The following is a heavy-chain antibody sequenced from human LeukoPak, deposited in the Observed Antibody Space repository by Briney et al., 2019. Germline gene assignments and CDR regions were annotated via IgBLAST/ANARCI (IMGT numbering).Heavy chain of an antibody. CDR2: IHHSGST. J-gene: IGHJ4*02. CDR3: ASHYYDFWSGYPYYFDY. V-gene: IGHV4-39*07. CDR1: GGSISSNSYY. D-gene: IGHD3-3*01. Sequence: PSETLSLTCTVSGGSISSNSYYWGWIRQPPGKGLEWIGSIHHSGSTYYNPSLKSRVTISVDTSKNQFSLKLSSVTAADTAVYYCASHYYDFWSGYPYYFDYWGQGTLVTVSS.